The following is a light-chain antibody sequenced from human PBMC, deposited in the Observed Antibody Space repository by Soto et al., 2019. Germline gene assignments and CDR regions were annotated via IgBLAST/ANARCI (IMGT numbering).Light chain of an antibody. J-gene: IGLJ1*01. CDR3: SSYTTYNTGV. CDR2: DVT. V-gene: IGLV2-14*01. Sequence: QSALTQPASVSGSPGQSIAISCTGTGSDVGGYNYVSWYQQYPGKAPKLMIYDVTNRPSGVSDRFSGSKSANTASLTISGLQAEDEADYYCSSYTTYNTGVFGSGTKLTVL. CDR1: GSDVGGYNY.